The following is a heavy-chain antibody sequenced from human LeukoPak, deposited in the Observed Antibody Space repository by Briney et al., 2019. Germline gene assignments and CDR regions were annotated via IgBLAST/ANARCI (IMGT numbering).Heavy chain of an antibody. D-gene: IGHD3-22*01. CDR3: ARDSDSSSRYMDYFDY. J-gene: IGHJ4*02. CDR2: ISSTGRHI. Sequence: GGSLRLSCAASEFTFTTYAMNWVRQAPGKGLEWVSSISSTGRHINYADSMKGRFTISRDNAKNSLYLQMNNLRAEDTAVYYCARDSDSSSRYMDYFDYWGQGALVTVSS. CDR1: EFTFTTYA. V-gene: IGHV3-21*01.